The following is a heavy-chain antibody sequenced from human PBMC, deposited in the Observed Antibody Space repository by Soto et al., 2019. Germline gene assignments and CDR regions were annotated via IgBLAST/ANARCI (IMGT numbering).Heavy chain of an antibody. D-gene: IGHD3-9*01. CDR3: AKARYFDWLWAMRTDY. Sequence: PGGSLRLSCAAAGCTFTTHSRPWINQDQGKGLEWVSSISGSGGSPSYADSVQGRFTISRDNSRNTLSLQMNSLRAEDTATYYCAKARYFDWLWAMRTDYWGQGTLVTVSS. J-gene: IGHJ4*02. CDR1: GCTFTTHS. CDR2: ISGSGGSP. V-gene: IGHV3-23*01.